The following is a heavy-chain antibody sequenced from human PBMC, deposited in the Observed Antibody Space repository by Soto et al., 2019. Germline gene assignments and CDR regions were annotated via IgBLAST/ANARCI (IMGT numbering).Heavy chain of an antibody. CDR1: GFTLKSSA. J-gene: IGHJ4*02. Sequence: SVKVSCKASGFTLKSSAVQWVRQARGQRLEWIGWIVASSGNTHYAQRFQERVTITRDMSTSTAYLELSSLRSEDTAVYYCAADPFYYDSSNYYSFDHWGQGTQVTVSS. CDR2: IVASSGNT. D-gene: IGHD3-22*01. CDR3: AADPFYYDSSNYYSFDH. V-gene: IGHV1-58*01.